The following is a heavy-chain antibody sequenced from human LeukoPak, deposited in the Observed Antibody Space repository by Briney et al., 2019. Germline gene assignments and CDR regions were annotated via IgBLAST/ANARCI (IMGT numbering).Heavy chain of an antibody. J-gene: IGHJ3*02. CDR2: VVPGIGDT. D-gene: IGHD7-27*01. Sequence: ASVKVSCKASGYALINYAIQWVRQAPGQGRQWVGWVVPGIGDTSYSDDFQGRVLISRDTSASTAYMELSSLTSGDTAVYYCARELDPKEPLAEDTGDFHIWGQGTAVTVSS. CDR3: ARELDPKEPLAEDTGDFHI. V-gene: IGHV1-3*01. CDR1: GYALINYA.